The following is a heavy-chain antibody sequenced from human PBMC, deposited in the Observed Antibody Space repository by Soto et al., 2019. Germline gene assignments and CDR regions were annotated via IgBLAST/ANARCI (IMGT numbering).Heavy chain of an antibody. V-gene: IGHV1-18*01. J-gene: IGHJ6*03. CDR2: ISAYNGNT. Sequence: ASVKVSCKASGYSFTSYGISWVRQAPGQGLEWMGWISAYNGNTNYAQKLQGRVTMTTDTSTSTAYMELRSLRSDDTAVYYCARGGGYSNYDGWSRRDYYYYVDVWGKGTTVTVSS. CDR1: GYSFTSYG. CDR3: ARGGGYSNYDGWSRRDYYYYVDV. D-gene: IGHD4-4*01.